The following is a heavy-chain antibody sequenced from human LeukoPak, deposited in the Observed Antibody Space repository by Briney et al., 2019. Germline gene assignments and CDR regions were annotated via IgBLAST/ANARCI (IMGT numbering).Heavy chain of an antibody. D-gene: IGHD6-19*01. Sequence: ASVKVSCKASGNTFTNYYVHWVRQAPGQGLEWMGIINPSGGSTTYAQKFQGRVTMTRDTPTSTVYMELRSLRSEDTAVYYCARDSSIAVAGTHSNYGMDVWGQGTTVTVSS. CDR2: INPSGGST. V-gene: IGHV1-46*03. CDR3: ARDSSIAVAGTHSNYGMDV. J-gene: IGHJ6*02. CDR1: GNTFTNYY.